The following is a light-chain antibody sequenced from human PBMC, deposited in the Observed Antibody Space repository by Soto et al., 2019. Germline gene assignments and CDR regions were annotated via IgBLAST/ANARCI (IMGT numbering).Light chain of an antibody. CDR3: QAWDSSPNVV. V-gene: IGLV3-1*01. J-gene: IGLJ2*01. CDR2: QDS. Sequence: SYELTQPPSVSVSPGQTASITCSGDKLGDKYACWYQQKPGQSPVLVIYQDSKRPSGIPERFSGSNSGNTATLTISGTQAMYEADYYCQAWDSSPNVVFGGGTKVTVL. CDR1: KLGDKY.